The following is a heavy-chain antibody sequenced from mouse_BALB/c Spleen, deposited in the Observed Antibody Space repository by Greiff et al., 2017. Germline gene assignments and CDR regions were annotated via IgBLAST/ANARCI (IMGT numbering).Heavy chain of an antibody. Sequence: EVQLQQSGPGLVKPSQSLSLTCSVTGYSITSGYYWNWIRQFPGNKLEWMGYISYDGSNNYNPSLKNRISITRDTSKNQFFLKLNSVTTEDTATYYCARDRGYWGQGTTLTVSS. J-gene: IGHJ2*01. CDR3: ARDRGY. V-gene: IGHV3-6*02. CDR1: GYSITSGYY. CDR2: ISYDGSN.